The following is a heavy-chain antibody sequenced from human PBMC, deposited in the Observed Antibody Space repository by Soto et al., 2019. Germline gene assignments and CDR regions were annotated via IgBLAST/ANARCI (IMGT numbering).Heavy chain of an antibody. J-gene: IGHJ4*02. CDR1: GFTFSTFW. CDR2: INSDGSSS. Sequence: EVQLVESGGGLVQPGGSLRLSCEASGFTFSTFWMHWVRQAPGKGLVWVSRINSDGSSSNYADSVKGRVTISRDNAKNMLYLQMNSLRAEDTAVYYCAIDFEYWGQGTLVPVSS. CDR3: AIDFEY. V-gene: IGHV3-74*01.